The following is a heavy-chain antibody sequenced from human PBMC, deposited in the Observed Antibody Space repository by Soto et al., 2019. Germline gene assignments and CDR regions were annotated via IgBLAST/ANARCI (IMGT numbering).Heavy chain of an antibody. Sequence: GGSLRLSCAASGFTFSSYAMSWVRQAPGKGLEWVSAISGSGGSTYYADSVKGRFTISRDNSKNTLYLQMNSLRSEDTAVYYCARDPIIYSSYQDYYYYGMDVWGQGTTVTVSS. CDR1: GFTFSSYA. V-gene: IGHV3-23*01. J-gene: IGHJ6*02. CDR3: ARDPIIYSSYQDYYYYGMDV. D-gene: IGHD6-6*01. CDR2: ISGSGGST.